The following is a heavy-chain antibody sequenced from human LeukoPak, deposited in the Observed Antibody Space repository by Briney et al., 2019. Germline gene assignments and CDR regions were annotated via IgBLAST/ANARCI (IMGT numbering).Heavy chain of an antibody. CDR3: ASPNPRIAARPYYYYMDV. Sequence: GGSLRLSCAASGFTFSIYSMNWVRQAPGMGLEWVSSISSSSSYIYYADSVKGRFTISRDNAKNSLYLQMNSLRAEDTAVYYCASPNPRIAARPYYYYMDVWGKGTTVTVSS. CDR1: GFTFSIYS. J-gene: IGHJ6*03. CDR2: ISSSSSYI. D-gene: IGHD6-6*01. V-gene: IGHV3-21*01.